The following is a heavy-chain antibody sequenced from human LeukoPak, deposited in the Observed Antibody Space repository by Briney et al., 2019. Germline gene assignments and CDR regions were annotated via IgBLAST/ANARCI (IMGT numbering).Heavy chain of an antibody. CDR3: ARVGFGNTPHPIDY. J-gene: IGHJ4*02. CDR1: GGSISSYY. V-gene: IGHV4-59*01. CDR2: IYYAGST. Sequence: SETLSLTCTVSGGSISSYYWSWIRQPPGKGLEWIGYIYYAGSTNYNPSLKSRVTISVDTSKNQFSLELSSVTAADTAVYYCARVGFGNTPHPIDYWGQGTLVSVSS. D-gene: IGHD4-23*01.